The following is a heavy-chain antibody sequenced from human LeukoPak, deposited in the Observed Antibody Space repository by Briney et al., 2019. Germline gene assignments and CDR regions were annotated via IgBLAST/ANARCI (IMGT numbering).Heavy chain of an antibody. D-gene: IGHD3-9*01. CDR3: ATELDGYFDWSLLPPGFDY. J-gene: IGHJ4*02. CDR2: IRYDGSNK. Sequence: GGSLRLSCAASGFTFSSYGMHWVRQAPGKGLEWVAFIRYDGSNKYYADSVKGRLTISRDNSKNTLYLQMNSLRAEDTAVYYCATELDGYFDWSLLPPGFDYWGQGTLVTVSS. CDR1: GFTFSSYG. V-gene: IGHV3-30*02.